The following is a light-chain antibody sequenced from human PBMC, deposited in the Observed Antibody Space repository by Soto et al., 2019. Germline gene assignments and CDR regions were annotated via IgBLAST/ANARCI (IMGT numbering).Light chain of an antibody. CDR2: EDK. CDR3: QSYDTDNEV. CDR1: SGSIASNY. Sequence: NFMLTQPHSVSESPGKTVTISCTRSSGSIASNYVQWYQQRPGSAPTTMIYEDKQRPSGVPDRFSGSIDSSSNSASLTISGLKTEDEADYYCQSYDTDNEVFGGGTKVTVL. V-gene: IGLV6-57*04. J-gene: IGLJ2*01.